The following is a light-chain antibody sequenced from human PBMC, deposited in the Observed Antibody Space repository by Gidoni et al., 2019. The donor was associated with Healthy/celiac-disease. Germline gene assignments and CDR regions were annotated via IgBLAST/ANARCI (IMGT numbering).Light chain of an antibody. CDR2: GSS. Sequence: EIVMTQSPATLSVSPGERATISCRASQSVSSNLAWYQQKPGQAPRLLSYGSSTRATGIPARFSGSGSGTELTLTISSLKSEDFAVYYCQQYNNWPWRTFGQGTKVEIK. CDR3: QQYNNWPWRT. J-gene: IGKJ1*01. V-gene: IGKV3-15*01. CDR1: QSVSSN.